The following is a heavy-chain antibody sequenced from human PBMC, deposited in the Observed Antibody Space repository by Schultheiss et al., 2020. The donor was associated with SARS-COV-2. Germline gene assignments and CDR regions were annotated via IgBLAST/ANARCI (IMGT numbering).Heavy chain of an antibody. CDR3: ARTWGDAFDI. V-gene: IGHV1-2*02. J-gene: IGHJ3*02. D-gene: IGHD3-16*01. Sequence: GESLKISCAASGFTFSSYGMHWVRQAPGQGLEWMGWINPNSGGTNYAQKFQGRVTMTRDTSISTAYMELSRLRSDDTAVYYCARTWGDAFDIWGQGTMVTVSS. CDR1: GFTFSSYG. CDR2: INPNSGGT.